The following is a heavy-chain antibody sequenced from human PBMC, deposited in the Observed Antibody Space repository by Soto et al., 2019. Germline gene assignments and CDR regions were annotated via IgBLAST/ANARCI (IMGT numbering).Heavy chain of an antibody. CDR1: GDSVSSNSPA. CDR2: TYYRSKWYN. CDR3: ARGEAAAGYSIDY. J-gene: IGHJ4*02. D-gene: IGHD6-13*01. V-gene: IGHV6-1*01. Sequence: SQTLSLTCAISGDSVSSNSPAWNWIRQSPSRGLEWLGRTYYRSKWYNDYAVSVKSRITINPDSSKNQFSLQLNSVTPEDTVVFYCARGEAAAGYSIDYWGQGTLVTVSS.